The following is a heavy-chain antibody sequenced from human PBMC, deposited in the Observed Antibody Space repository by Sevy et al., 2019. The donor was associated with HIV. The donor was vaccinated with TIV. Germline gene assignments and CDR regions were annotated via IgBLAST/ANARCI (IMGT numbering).Heavy chain of an antibody. D-gene: IGHD3-22*01. Sequence: ASVKVSCKASGGTFSTYAISWVRQAPGQGLEWMGGIIPIFGTANYAQKFQGRVTITADESTSTAYMELSSLRSEDTAVYYCARVPYYFDSSGYPLDYWGQGTLVTASS. CDR1: GGTFSTYA. V-gene: IGHV1-69*13. CDR2: IIPIFGTA. CDR3: ARVPYYFDSSGYPLDY. J-gene: IGHJ4*02.